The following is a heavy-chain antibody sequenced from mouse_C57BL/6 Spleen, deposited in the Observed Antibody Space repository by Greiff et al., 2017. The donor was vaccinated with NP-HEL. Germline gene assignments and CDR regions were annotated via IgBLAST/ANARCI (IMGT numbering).Heavy chain of an antibody. V-gene: IGHV6-3*01. CDR2: IRLKSDNYAT. Sequence: EVQVVESGGGLVQPGGSMKLSCVASGFTFSNYWMNWVRQSPEKGLEWVAQIRLKSDNYATHYAESVKGRFTISRDDSKSSVYLQMNNLRAEDTGIYYCTGDGYYEYFDVWGTGTTVTVSS. CDR3: TGDGYYEYFDV. D-gene: IGHD2-3*01. CDR1: GFTFSNYW. J-gene: IGHJ1*03.